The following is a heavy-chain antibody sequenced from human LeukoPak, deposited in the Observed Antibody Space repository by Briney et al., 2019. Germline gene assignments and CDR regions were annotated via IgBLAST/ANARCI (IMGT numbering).Heavy chain of an antibody. J-gene: IGHJ4*02. CDR1: GNTFSGYY. CDR2: INPNNGDT. V-gene: IGHV1-2*02. CDR3: ARVATLVRGIKGYFDY. D-gene: IGHD3-10*01. Sequence: GASVKVSCKTSGNTFSGYYMHWVRQAPGQGLEWMGWINPNNGDTDYAQKFQGRVTMTRDTSIKTVYMELSRLRSDDTAVHFCARVATLVRGIKGYFDYWGQGTLVTVSS.